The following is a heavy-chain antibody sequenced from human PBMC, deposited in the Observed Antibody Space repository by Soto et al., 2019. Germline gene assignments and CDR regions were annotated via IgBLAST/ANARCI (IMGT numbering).Heavy chain of an antibody. V-gene: IGHV5-51*01. D-gene: IGHD3-10*01. CDR3: ATFSVTGSSDLDV. Sequence: PGESLKISCKASGYSFTDYWIGWVRQMPGKGLEWMGIIYPGDSDTKYSPSFQGQVTMSADKSISTAYLQWNSLKASDTAMYYCATFSVTGSSDLDVLGQGTTVTVSS. CDR1: GYSFTDYW. J-gene: IGHJ6*02. CDR2: IYPGDSDT.